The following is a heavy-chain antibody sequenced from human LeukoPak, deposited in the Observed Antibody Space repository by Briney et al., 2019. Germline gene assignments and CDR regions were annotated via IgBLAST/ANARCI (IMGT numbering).Heavy chain of an antibody. J-gene: IGHJ4*02. CDR1: GFTFSTYW. V-gene: IGHV3-7*04. CDR2: INQDGGEK. CDR3: ARGDKFSGDY. D-gene: IGHD2-15*01. Sequence: GGSLRLSCAASGFTFSTYWMSWVRQAPGKGLEWVANINQDGGEKYYVDSVKGRFAISRDNAKNSLYLQMNSLRAEDTAVYYCARGDKFSGDYWGQGTLVTVSS.